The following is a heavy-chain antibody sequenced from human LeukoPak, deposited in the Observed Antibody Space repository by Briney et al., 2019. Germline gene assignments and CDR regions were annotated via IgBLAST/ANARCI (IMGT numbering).Heavy chain of an antibody. J-gene: IGHJ5*02. CDR2: IIPILGIA. CDR1: GYTFTSYD. Sequence: GASVKVSCKASGYTFTSYDINWVRQATGQGLEWMGRIIPILGIANYAQKFQGRVTITADKSTSTAYMELSSLRSEDTAVYYCARDASWFDPWGRGTLVTVSS. CDR3: ARDASWFDP. V-gene: IGHV1-69*04.